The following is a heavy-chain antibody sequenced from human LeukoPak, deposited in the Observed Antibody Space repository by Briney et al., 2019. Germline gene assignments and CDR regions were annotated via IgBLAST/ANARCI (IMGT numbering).Heavy chain of an antibody. CDR1: GYTFTCYY. CDR3: ARDRYRYYYDSSGYLLVDY. Sequence: ASVKVSCKASGYTFTCYYMHWVRQAPGQGLEWMGRINPNSGGTNYAQKFQGRVTMTRDTSISTAYMELSRLRSDDTAVYYCARDRYRYYYDSSGYLLVDYWGQGTLVTVSS. J-gene: IGHJ4*02. V-gene: IGHV1-2*06. D-gene: IGHD3-22*01. CDR2: INPNSGGT.